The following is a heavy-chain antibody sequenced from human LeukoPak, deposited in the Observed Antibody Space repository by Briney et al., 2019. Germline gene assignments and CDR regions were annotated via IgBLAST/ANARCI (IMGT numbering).Heavy chain of an antibody. V-gene: IGHV3-23*01. CDR1: GFTFSRYA. J-gene: IGHJ6*04. CDR2: IGGSGGTT. D-gene: IGHD6-13*01. CDR3: AKGYSSSLPGDV. Sequence: GGSPRLSCAASGFTFSRYAMSWVRQAPGKGLEWVSSIGGSGGTTYYADSVQGRFTISRDNSKHTLYLQMNSLRAEDTAVYYCAKGYSSSLPGDVWGKGTTVTISS.